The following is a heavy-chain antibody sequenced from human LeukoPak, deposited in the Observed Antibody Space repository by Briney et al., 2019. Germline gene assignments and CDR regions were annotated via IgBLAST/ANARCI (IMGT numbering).Heavy chain of an antibody. V-gene: IGHV4-4*07. D-gene: IGHD6-13*01. J-gene: IGHJ4*02. CDR3: ARGYSRTGGIEYYFDY. CDR2: IYTSGST. Sequence: SETLSLTCTVSGGSISSYYWSWIRQPAGKGLEWIGRIYTSGSTNYNPSLKSRVTMSVDTSKNQFSLKLSSVTAADTAVYYCARGYSRTGGIEYYFDYWGQGTLVTVSS. CDR1: GGSISSYY.